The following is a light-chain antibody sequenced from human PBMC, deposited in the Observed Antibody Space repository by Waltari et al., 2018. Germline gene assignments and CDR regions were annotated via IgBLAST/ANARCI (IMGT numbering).Light chain of an antibody. CDR1: TLVNKY. CDR2: QDT. J-gene: IGLJ3*02. Sequence: SYELTQSPSVSVSPGQNASITCPGDTLVNKYSFWYQVKPGQSTVLVIYQDTKRPSGFPERFSGSNSGNTATLTVSGTQAMDEADYFCQAWDSNTAWVFGGGTKLTVL. V-gene: IGLV3-1*01. CDR3: QAWDSNTAWV.